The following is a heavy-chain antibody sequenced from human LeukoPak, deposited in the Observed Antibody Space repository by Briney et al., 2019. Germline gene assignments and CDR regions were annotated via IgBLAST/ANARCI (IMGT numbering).Heavy chain of an antibody. CDR1: GFTFSIYG. CDR2: IWNDGSNK. CDR3: ARAVGPFDY. J-gene: IGHJ4*02. V-gene: IGHV3-33*01. D-gene: IGHD2-15*01. Sequence: GGSLRLSCAASGFTFSIYGMHWVRQARGKGLEWVAFIWNDGSNKYYADSVKGRFTIPRDNSKNTLYLQMNSLRTEDMAVYYCARAVGPFDYWGQGTLVTVSS.